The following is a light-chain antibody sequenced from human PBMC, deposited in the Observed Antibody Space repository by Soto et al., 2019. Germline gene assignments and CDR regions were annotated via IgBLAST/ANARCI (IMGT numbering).Light chain of an antibody. CDR2: GAS. CDR3: HQYNSWPRGT. J-gene: IGKJ3*01. V-gene: IGKV3-20*01. CDR1: QSVTNSF. Sequence: EIVLAQSPGTLSLSPGERATLSCRASQSVTNSFLAWYQQKPGQAPRLLIYGASRRATGIPDRFTGSGSGTDFTLTISRLEPEDSAVYYCHQYNSWPRGTFGPGTKVEIK.